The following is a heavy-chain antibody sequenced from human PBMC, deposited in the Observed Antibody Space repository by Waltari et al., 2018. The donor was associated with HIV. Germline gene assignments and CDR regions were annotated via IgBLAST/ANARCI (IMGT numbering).Heavy chain of an antibody. Sequence: EVQLVESGGDLVKPGGSLRLSCAASGFTFSSYSMNWVRQAPGKGLEWVSSISSSSSYIYYADSVKCRFTISRDNAKNSLYLQMNSLRAEDTAVYYCASGYYAGDDMDVWGQGTTVTVSS. V-gene: IGHV3-21*01. CDR2: ISSSSSYI. D-gene: IGHD3-22*01. CDR3: ASGYYAGDDMDV. J-gene: IGHJ6*02. CDR1: GFTFSSYS.